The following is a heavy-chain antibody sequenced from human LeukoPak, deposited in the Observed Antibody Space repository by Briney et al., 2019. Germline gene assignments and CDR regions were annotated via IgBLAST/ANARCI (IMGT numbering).Heavy chain of an antibody. D-gene: IGHD1-7*01. Sequence: PGGSLRLSCAASGFTLNYAWMSWVRQVPGKGLEWVGQTVSGIDGGTTDYAAPVKGRFTISRDDSKSTLYLQMNSLKIEDTAVYYCTTDEDWNYARKDVWGQGATVIVSS. CDR1: GFTLNYAW. CDR3: TTDEDWNYARKDV. J-gene: IGHJ6*02. V-gene: IGHV3-15*04. CDR2: TVSGIDGGTT.